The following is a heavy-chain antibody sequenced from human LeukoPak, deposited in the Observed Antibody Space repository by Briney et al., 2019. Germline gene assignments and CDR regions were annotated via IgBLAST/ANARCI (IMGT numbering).Heavy chain of an antibody. CDR2: INSSGGST. J-gene: IGHJ4*02. CDR1: GFTFSSYG. D-gene: IGHD2-21*01. Sequence: GRSLRLSCAASGFTFSSYGMHWVRQAPGKGLEWVSTINSSGGSTYYADSVKGRFTISRDNSKNTLFLQMISLRADDTAVYYCAKGVVPDDWGQGTLVTVSS. V-gene: IGHV3-23*01. CDR3: AKGVVPDD.